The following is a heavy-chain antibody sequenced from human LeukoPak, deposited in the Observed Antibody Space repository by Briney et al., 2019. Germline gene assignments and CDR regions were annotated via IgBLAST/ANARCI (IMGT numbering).Heavy chain of an antibody. CDR2: IFYTGSI. V-gene: IGHV4-39*07. Sequence: SETLSLTCTASGGSISSSSYYWAWIRQPPGKGLEWIGSIFYTGSIYYSSSLKSRVTISVDTSKNQFSLKLNSVTAADTAVYFCARDAGYSSRQLDYWGQGTLVTVSS. J-gene: IGHJ4*02. CDR1: GGSISSSSYY. D-gene: IGHD6-13*01. CDR3: ARDAGYSSRQLDY.